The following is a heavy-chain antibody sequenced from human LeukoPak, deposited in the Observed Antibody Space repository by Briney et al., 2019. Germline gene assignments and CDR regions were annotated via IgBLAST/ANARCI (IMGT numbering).Heavy chain of an antibody. Sequence: GGALRLSRAASGFPLSSNYMRWGRQAPGKGLEWVSVIYGGGSTYYADSVKGRLTISIENSKNTLYLQMNSLRAEDTAVYYCARKSPGGGATHFDYWGQGTLVTVSS. D-gene: IGHD1-26*01. J-gene: IGHJ4*02. V-gene: IGHV3-66*01. CDR3: ARKSPGGGATHFDY. CDR1: GFPLSSNY. CDR2: IYGGGST.